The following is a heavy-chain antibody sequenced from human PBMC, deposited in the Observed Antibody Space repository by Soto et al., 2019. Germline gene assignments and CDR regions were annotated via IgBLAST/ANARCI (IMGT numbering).Heavy chain of an antibody. J-gene: IGHJ5*02. Sequence: EVQLVESGGGLVQPGGSLRLSCAASGFTFSSYSMNWVRQAPGKGLEWVSYISSSSSTIYYAGSVKGRFTISRDNAKNSLYLQMNSLRDEDTAVYYCAREGTRGGFLNWFDPWGQGTLVTVSS. CDR2: ISSSSSTI. CDR1: GFTFSSYS. V-gene: IGHV3-48*02. D-gene: IGHD3-10*01. CDR3: AREGTRGGFLNWFDP.